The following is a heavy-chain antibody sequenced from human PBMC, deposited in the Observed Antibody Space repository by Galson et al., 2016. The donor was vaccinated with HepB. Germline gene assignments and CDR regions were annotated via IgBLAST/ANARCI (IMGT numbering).Heavy chain of an antibody. CDR1: YA. J-gene: IGHJ4*02. Sequence: YAIHWVRQAPGKGLEWVAVISYDGSNKFYADSVKGRFTISRDNSKNTLYLQMNSLRAEDTAVYYCARDRWDGEPTFDYWGQGTLVTVSS. CDR2: ISYDGSNK. CDR3: ARDRWDGEPTFDY. D-gene: IGHD1-26*01. V-gene: IGHV3-30*04.